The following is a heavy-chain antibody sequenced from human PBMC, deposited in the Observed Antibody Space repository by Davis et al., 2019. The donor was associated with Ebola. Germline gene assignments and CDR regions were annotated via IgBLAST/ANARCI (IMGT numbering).Heavy chain of an antibody. Sequence: MPSETLSLTCTVSGGSIISSSSYWGWIRQPPRKGLEWIGSIYYSGITYYNPSLKSRVTISVDTSKNQFSLKLSSVTAADTAVYFCARRFADGSHNTLDYWGQGTLVTVSS. CDR1: GGSIISSSSY. CDR2: IYYSGIT. J-gene: IGHJ4*02. V-gene: IGHV4-39*01. D-gene: IGHD5-24*01. CDR3: ARRFADGSHNTLDY.